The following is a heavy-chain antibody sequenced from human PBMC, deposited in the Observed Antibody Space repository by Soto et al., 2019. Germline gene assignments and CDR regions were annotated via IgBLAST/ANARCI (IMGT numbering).Heavy chain of an antibody. CDR1: GYTFTGYY. CDR3: ARGYYYYYYMDV. Sequence: ASVKVSCKASGYTFTGYYVHWVRQAPGQGLEWMGWINPNSGGTNYAQKFQGWVTMTRDTSISTAYMELSRLRSDDTAVYYCARGYYYYYYMDVWGKGTTVTVSS. CDR2: INPNSGGT. V-gene: IGHV1-2*04. J-gene: IGHJ6*03.